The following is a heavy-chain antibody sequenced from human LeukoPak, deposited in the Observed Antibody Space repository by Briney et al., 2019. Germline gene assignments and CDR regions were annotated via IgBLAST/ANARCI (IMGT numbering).Heavy chain of an antibody. D-gene: IGHD3-22*01. J-gene: IGHJ4*02. CDR2: IYYSGST. CDR1: GGSISTYY. V-gene: IGHV4-59*01. Sequence: SETLSLTCTVSGGSISTYYWSWIRQPPGKGLEWIGYIYYSGSTNYNPSLKSRVTISVDTSKNQFSLKLISVTAADTAVYYCARGDYYDSSGIDSWGQGTLVTVSS. CDR3: ARGDYYDSSGIDS.